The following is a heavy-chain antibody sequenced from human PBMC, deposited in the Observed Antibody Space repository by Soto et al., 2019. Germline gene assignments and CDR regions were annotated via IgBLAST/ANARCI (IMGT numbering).Heavy chain of an antibody. D-gene: IGHD3-22*01. CDR1: GGSILDSTYY. V-gene: IGHV4-39*01. J-gene: IGHJ5*02. CDR2: IFYSGGT. Sequence: QLLLQESGPGLVKPSETLSLTCTVSGGSILDSTYYWAWIRQSPGKGLEWIGTIFYSGGTFYTPSLKSRATLPVDPSNNQCSLKLSPVTAADTAVYYCARQASGYYYGWFDPWGQGTLVTVSS. CDR3: ARQASGYYYGWFDP.